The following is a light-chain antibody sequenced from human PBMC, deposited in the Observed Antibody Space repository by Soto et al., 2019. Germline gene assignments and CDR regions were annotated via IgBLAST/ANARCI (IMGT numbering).Light chain of an antibody. CDR3: QQYYSYPVFT. CDR1: QGISSY. CDR2: AAS. J-gene: IGKJ3*01. Sequence: AIRMTKSPSSLSASTGDRVTITCRASQGISSYLAWYQQKPGKAPKLLIYAASTLQSGVPSRFSGSGSGTDFTLTISCLQSEDFATYYCQQYYSYPVFTFGPGTKVDIK. V-gene: IGKV1-8*01.